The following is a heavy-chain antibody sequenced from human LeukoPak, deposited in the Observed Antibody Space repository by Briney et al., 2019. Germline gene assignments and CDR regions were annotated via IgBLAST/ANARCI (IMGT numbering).Heavy chain of an antibody. Sequence: GGSLRLSCADSGFTFSSYWMSWVRQAPGEGLEWGSVIYSGGSTFYADSVKGRFTISRDNSKNTLYLQMNNPRADDTAVYYCARARGPGGDLAFDIWGQGTMVTVSS. J-gene: IGHJ3*02. CDR1: GFTFSSYW. CDR3: ARARGPGGDLAFDI. D-gene: IGHD4-17*01. V-gene: IGHV3-66*01. CDR2: IYSGGST.